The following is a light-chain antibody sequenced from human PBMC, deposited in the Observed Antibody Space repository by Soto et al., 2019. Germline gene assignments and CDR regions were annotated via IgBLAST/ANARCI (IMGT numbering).Light chain of an antibody. CDR1: QTISSW. CDR2: KAS. Sequence: DIQMTQSPSTLSGSVGDRVTITCRASQTISSWLAWYQQKPGKAPKLLIYKASTLKSGVPSRFSGSGSGTELTLTISSLQPEDCETYYCQQSYSTPRTFGQGTKVDIK. V-gene: IGKV1-5*03. J-gene: IGKJ1*01. CDR3: QQSYSTPRT.